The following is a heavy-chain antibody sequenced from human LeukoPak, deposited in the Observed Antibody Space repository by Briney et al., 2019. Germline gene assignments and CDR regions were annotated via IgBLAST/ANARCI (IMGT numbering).Heavy chain of an antibody. CDR1: GFTFDDYA. V-gene: IGHV3-9*01. CDR3: ATSQGVTTDFDY. D-gene: IGHD4-17*01. J-gene: IGHJ4*02. Sequence: GRSLRLSCAASGFTFDDYAMHWVRQAPGKGLEWVSGISWNSGSIGYADSVKGRFTISRDNAKNSLYLQMSSLRAEDTALYYCATSQGVTTDFDYWGQGTLVTVSS. CDR2: ISWNSGSI.